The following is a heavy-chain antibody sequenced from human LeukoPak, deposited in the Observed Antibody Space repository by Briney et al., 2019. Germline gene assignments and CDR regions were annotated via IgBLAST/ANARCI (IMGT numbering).Heavy chain of an antibody. Sequence: GASVKVSCKASGYTFTSYGISWVRQAPGQGLEWMGWISAYNGNTNYAQKLQGRVTITRNTSISTAYMELSSLRSEDTAVYYCARGRQILNWFDPWGQGTLVTVSS. CDR1: GYTFTSYG. D-gene: IGHD2/OR15-2a*01. J-gene: IGHJ5*02. CDR3: ARGRQILNWFDP. V-gene: IGHV1-18*01. CDR2: ISAYNGNT.